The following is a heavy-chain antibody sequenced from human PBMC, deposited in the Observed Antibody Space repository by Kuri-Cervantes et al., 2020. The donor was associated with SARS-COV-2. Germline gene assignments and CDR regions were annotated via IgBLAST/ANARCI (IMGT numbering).Heavy chain of an antibody. CDR3: ARVESGSYYAFDY. J-gene: IGHJ4*02. CDR1: GGSISSGSYY. V-gene: IGHV4-61*02. CDR2: IYTSGST. D-gene: IGHD1-26*01. Sequence: LRLSCTVSGGSISSGSYYWSWIRQPAGKGLEWIGRIYTSGSTNYNPSLKSRVTISVDTSKNQFSLKLSSVTAADTAVYYCARVESGSYYAFDYWGQGTLVTVSS.